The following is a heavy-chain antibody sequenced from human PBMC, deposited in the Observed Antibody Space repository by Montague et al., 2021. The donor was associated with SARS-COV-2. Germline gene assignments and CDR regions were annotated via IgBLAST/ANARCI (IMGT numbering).Heavy chain of an antibody. CDR3: ARVPYRLLFVPRYYGMDV. CDR2: IRHSGST. J-gene: IGHJ6*02. CDR1: GQSLSGCY. V-gene: IGHV4-34*01. Sequence: SETLSLTCAGYGQSLSGCYWGRIGRAQGGRPVWITEIRHSGSTSYNPSLKSRVTISVDTSKNQYSLKLSSATAADTAVYYCARVPYRLLFVPRYYGMDVWGQGTTVTVSS. D-gene: IGHD2-2*01.